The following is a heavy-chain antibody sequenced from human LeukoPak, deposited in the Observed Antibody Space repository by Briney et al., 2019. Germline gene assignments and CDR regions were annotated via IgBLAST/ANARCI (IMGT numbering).Heavy chain of an antibody. J-gene: IGHJ3*02. CDR1: GGSISSSSYY. V-gene: IGHV4-39*01. Sequence: SETLSLTCTVSGGSISSSSYYWGWIRQPPGKGLEWIGSIYYSGSTYYNPSLKSRVTISVDTSKNQFSLKLSSVTAADTAVYYCARRRYYDSSGYWSFRATSTFDIWGQGTMVTVSS. CDR2: IYYSGST. D-gene: IGHD3-22*01. CDR3: ARRRYYDSSGYWSFRATSTFDI.